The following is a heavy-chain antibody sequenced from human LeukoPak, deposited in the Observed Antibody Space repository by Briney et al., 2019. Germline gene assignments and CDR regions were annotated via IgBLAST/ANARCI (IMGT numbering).Heavy chain of an antibody. CDR3: ARGNGIAVAGQGYYFDY. CDR1: GGSFSGYY. Sequence: SEXXSLTCAVYGGSFSGYYWSWIRQPPGKGMEWIGEINHSGSTNYNASLTSRGTISVETCKNKCSLTLRCVTTADTAVYYCARGNGIAVAGQGYYFDYWGQGTLVTVSS. J-gene: IGHJ4*02. V-gene: IGHV4-34*01. D-gene: IGHD6-19*01. CDR2: INHSGST.